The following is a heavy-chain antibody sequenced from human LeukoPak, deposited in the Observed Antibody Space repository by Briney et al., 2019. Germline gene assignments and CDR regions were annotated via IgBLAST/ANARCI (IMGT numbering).Heavy chain of an antibody. CDR3: ARDRRSGSYDY. Sequence: GGSLRLSCAASGFTFSSYAMSWVRQAPGKGLEWVSAISGSGGSTYYADSVKGRLTISRDNSKNTLYLQMNSLRAEDTAVYYCARDRRSGSYDYWGQGTLVTVFS. D-gene: IGHD3-10*01. CDR1: GFTFSSYA. CDR2: ISGSGGST. J-gene: IGHJ4*02. V-gene: IGHV3-23*01.